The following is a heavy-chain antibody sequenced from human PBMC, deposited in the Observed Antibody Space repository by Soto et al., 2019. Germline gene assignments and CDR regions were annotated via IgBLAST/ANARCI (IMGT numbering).Heavy chain of an antibody. D-gene: IGHD1-26*01. Sequence: QVQLVESGGGVVQPGRSLRLSCAASGFTFSTYGMHWVRQAPGMGLEWVAVIWYDGSHKDYVDSLKGRFTISRDNSKNILYLQMNSLRVEDTAVYYCARAVGPFDYWGQGTLVTVSS. CDR2: IWYDGSHK. J-gene: IGHJ4*02. CDR1: GFTFSTYG. CDR3: ARAVGPFDY. V-gene: IGHV3-33*01.